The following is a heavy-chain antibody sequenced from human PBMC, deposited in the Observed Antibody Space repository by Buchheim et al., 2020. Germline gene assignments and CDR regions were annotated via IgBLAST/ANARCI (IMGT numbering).Heavy chain of an antibody. D-gene: IGHD1-26*01. J-gene: IGHJ6*03. Sequence: QVQLVESGGGVVQPGRSLRLSCAASGFTFSSYGMHWVRQAPGKGLEWVAVISSDGSNKYYADSVKGRFTISSDNSKNTLYLQMNSLRAEDTAVYYCAKDHRSYRYYYYYYMDVWGKGTT. V-gene: IGHV3-30*18. CDR2: ISSDGSNK. CDR1: GFTFSSYG. CDR3: AKDHRSYRYYYYYYMDV.